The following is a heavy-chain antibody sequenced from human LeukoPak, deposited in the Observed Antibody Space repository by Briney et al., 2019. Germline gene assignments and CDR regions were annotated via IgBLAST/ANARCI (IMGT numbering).Heavy chain of an antibody. CDR2: INPNSGGT. D-gene: IGHD6-13*01. J-gene: IGHJ6*02. Sequence: ASVKVSCKASGYTFTGYCMHWVRQAPGQGLEWMGWINPNSGGTNYAQKFQGWVTMTRDTSISTAYMELSRLRSDDTAVYYCARDGIAAAPFYGMDVWGQGTTVTVSS. CDR1: GYTFTGYC. CDR3: ARDGIAAAPFYGMDV. V-gene: IGHV1-2*04.